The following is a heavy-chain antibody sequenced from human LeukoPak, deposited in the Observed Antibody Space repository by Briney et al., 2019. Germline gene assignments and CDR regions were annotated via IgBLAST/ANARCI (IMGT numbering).Heavy chain of an antibody. CDR1: GGSISSGGYY. Sequence: SQTLSLTCAVSGGSISSGGYYWSWIRQPPGKGLEWIGYIYYSGSTNYNPSLKSRVTISVDTSKNQFSLKLSSVTAADTAVYYCARGPRIAAAAYFQHWGQGTLVTVSS. CDR2: IYYSGST. CDR3: ARGPRIAAAAYFQH. V-gene: IGHV4-61*08. J-gene: IGHJ1*01. D-gene: IGHD6-13*01.